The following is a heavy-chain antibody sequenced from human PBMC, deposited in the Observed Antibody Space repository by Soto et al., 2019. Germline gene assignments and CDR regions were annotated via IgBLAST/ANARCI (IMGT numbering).Heavy chain of an antibody. CDR2: ISYDGSNK. CDR1: GFTFSSYA. Sequence: GGSLRLSCAASGFTFSSYAMHWVRQAPGKGLEWVAVISYDGSNKYYADSVKGRFTISRDNSKNTLYLQMNSLRAEDAAVYCCARVYRGVRGVFDYWGQGTLVTVSS. V-gene: IGHV3-30*04. CDR3: ARVYRGVRGVFDY. D-gene: IGHD3-10*01. J-gene: IGHJ4*02.